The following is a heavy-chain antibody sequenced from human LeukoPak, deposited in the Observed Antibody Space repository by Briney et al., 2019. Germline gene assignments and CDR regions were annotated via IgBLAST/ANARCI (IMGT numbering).Heavy chain of an antibody. CDR3: MSNYLQGGYYFNS. J-gene: IGHJ4*02. Sequence: PSETLSLTCSVSGYSISSGYYWGWIRPPPGKGLEWIANIYHSGLIYYNPSLKSRITISMDTSKNQFSLKLRSVTAADTAVYYCMSNYLQGGYYFNSWGQGTLVTVSS. V-gene: IGHV4-38-2*02. D-gene: IGHD2/OR15-2a*01. CDR2: IYHSGLI. CDR1: GYSISSGYY.